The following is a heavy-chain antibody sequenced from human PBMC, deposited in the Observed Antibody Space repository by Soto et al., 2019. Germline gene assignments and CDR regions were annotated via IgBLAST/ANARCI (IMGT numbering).Heavy chain of an antibody. CDR3: AREPEYYYYYMDV. Sequence: SETLSLTCTVSGGSISSGGYYWSWIRQHPGKGLEWIGYIYYSGSTYYNPSLKSRVTISVDTSKNQFSLKLSSVTAEDTAVYYCAREPEYYYYYMDVWGKGTTVTVSS. CDR1: GGSISSGGYY. V-gene: IGHV4-31*03. J-gene: IGHJ6*03. CDR2: IYYSGST.